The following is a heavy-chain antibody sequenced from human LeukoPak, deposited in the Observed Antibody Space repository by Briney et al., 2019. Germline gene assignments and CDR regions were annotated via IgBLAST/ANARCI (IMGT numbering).Heavy chain of an antibody. CDR3: AKDHKYYDSSGFFGPAFDI. CDR1: GFTFSSYA. D-gene: IGHD3-22*01. Sequence: GGSLRLSCAASGFTFSSYAMSWVRQAPGKGLEWVSAISGSGGSTYYADSVEGRLTISRDNSKNTLYLQMNSLRAEDTAVYYCAKDHKYYDSSGFFGPAFDIWGQGTMVTVSS. V-gene: IGHV3-23*01. CDR2: ISGSGGST. J-gene: IGHJ3*02.